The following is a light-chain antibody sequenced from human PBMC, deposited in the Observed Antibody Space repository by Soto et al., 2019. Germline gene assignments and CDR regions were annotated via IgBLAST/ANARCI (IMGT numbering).Light chain of an antibody. CDR2: AAS. J-gene: IGKJ4*01. CDR1: QGISGY. Sequence: AIRMTQSPSSFSASVGDRVTITCRASQGISGYLAWYQQKPGKAPELLIYAASTLQSGVPSRFSGSGSGTDFTLTITCLQSEDFATYYCQQYSTYPLTFGGGTKVDIK. V-gene: IGKV1-8*01. CDR3: QQYSTYPLT.